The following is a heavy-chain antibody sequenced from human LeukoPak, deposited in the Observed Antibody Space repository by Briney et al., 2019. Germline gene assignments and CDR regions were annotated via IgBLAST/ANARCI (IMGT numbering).Heavy chain of an antibody. CDR3: ARYRVAYYDFWSGYPRFDP. D-gene: IGHD3-3*01. CDR1: GGSFSGYY. V-gene: IGHV4-34*01. CDR2: INHSGST. J-gene: IGHJ5*02. Sequence: SETLSLTCAVYGGSFSGYYWSWIRQPPGKGLEWIGEINHSGSTNYNPSLKSRVTISVDTSKNQFSLKLSSVTAADTAVYYCARYRVAYYDFWSGYPRFDPWGRGTLVTVSS.